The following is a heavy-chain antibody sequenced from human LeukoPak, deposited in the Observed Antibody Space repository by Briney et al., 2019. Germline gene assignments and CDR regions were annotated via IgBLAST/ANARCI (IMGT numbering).Heavy chain of an antibody. CDR1: GFTFSSYA. V-gene: IGHV3-23*01. Sequence: GGSLRLSCAASGFTFSSYAMSWVRQAPGKGREGVSAISGSGGSTYYADSVKGRFTISRDNSKNTLYLQMNSLRAEDTAVYYCAERGYSSGSFDYWGQGTLVTVSS. J-gene: IGHJ4*02. D-gene: IGHD5-18*01. CDR2: ISGSGGST. CDR3: AERGYSSGSFDY.